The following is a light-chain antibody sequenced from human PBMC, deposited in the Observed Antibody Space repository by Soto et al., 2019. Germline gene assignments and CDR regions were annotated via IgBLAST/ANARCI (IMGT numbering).Light chain of an antibody. CDR2: SAS. CDR3: QQLYSHPLT. V-gene: IGKV1-9*01. J-gene: IGKJ4*02. Sequence: IQLTQSPSSLSASVGDRVTITCRASQGITSYLAWYQQRPGKAPGLLIYSASTLQSGVPSRFSGSGYGTDFSLTISNLQPEDFATYYCQQLYSHPLTSGGGTKVDIK. CDR1: QGITSY.